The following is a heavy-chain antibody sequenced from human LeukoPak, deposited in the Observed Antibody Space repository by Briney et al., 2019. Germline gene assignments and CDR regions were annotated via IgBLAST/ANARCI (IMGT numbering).Heavy chain of an antibody. V-gene: IGHV1-18*04. Sequence: ASVKVSCKASEYTFTSYYMHWVRQAPGQGLEWMGWISAYNGNTNYAQKLQGRVTMTTDTSTSTAYMELRSLRSDDTAVYYCAREEASTGADYWGQGTLVTVSS. CDR1: EYTFTSYY. CDR3: AREEASTGADY. J-gene: IGHJ4*02. CDR2: ISAYNGNT. D-gene: IGHD1-26*01.